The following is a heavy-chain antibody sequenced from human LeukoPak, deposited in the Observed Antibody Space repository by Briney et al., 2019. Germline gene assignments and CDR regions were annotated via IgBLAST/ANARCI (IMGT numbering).Heavy chain of an antibody. CDR1: GGSISSGGYS. V-gene: IGHV4-30-2*01. J-gene: IGHJ4*02. Sequence: PSQTLSLTCAVSGGSISSGGYSWSWIRQPPGKGLEWIGYIYHSGSTYYNPSLKSRVTISVDRSKNQFSLKLRSVTAADTAVYYCARGGGRITMVRGVTTYLRGFDYWGQGTLVTVSS. CDR3: ARGGGRITMVRGVTTYLRGFDY. D-gene: IGHD3-10*01. CDR2: IYHSGST.